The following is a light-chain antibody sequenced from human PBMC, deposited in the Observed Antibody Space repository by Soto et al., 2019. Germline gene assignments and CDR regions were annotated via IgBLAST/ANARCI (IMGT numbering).Light chain of an antibody. Sequence: DIQMTQSPSSLSASVGDRVTITCRASQSISTYLNWYQQKPGKTPELLIYAASSLQSGVPSRFSGSGSGTDFTLTISSLQPEDFASYYCHQTYSSPWAFGQGTKVEIK. CDR1: QSISTY. V-gene: IGKV1-39*01. J-gene: IGKJ1*01. CDR2: AAS. CDR3: HQTYSSPWA.